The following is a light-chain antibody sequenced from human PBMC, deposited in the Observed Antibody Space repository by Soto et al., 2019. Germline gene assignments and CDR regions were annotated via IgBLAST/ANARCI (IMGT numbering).Light chain of an antibody. J-gene: IGKJ1*01. CDR1: QSIRSY. CDR3: QQSYSTPPWT. CDR2: DAS. Sequence: DIQLTQSPSSLSASVGYKFTITCRVSQSIRSYLNWVQQKPGKAPKLLIYDASSLQTGVPSRFSGSGSGTDFSLTIRSLQPEDFATYYCQQSYSTPPWTFGQGTTVDIK. V-gene: IGKV1-39*01.